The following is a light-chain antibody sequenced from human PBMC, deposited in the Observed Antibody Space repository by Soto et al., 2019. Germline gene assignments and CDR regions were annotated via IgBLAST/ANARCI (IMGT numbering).Light chain of an antibody. CDR2: EVS. J-gene: IGLJ3*02. Sequence: QSALTQPASVSGSPGQSITISCTGTSSDVGGYNYVSWYQQHPGKAPKLIIYEVSNRPSGVSNRFSGSKSGNTASLTISGLQAEDEADYYCSSYTTSSTWVFGGWTK. CDR1: SSDVGGYNY. CDR3: SSYTTSSTWV. V-gene: IGLV2-14*01.